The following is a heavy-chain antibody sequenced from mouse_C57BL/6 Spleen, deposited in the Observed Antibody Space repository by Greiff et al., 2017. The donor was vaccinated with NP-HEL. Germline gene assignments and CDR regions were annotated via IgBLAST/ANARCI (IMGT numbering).Heavy chain of an antibody. V-gene: IGHV3-6*01. J-gene: IGHJ3*01. Sequence: ESGPGLVKPSQSLSLTCSVTGYSITSGYYWNWIRQFPGNKLEWMCYISYDGSNNYNPSIKNRISITRDTSKNQFFLKLNSVTTEDKATYYCDIDEYGYDGSFAYWGQGTLVTVSA. CDR3: DIDEYGYDGSFAY. CDR2: ISYDGSN. CDR1: GYSITSGYY. D-gene: IGHD2-2*01.